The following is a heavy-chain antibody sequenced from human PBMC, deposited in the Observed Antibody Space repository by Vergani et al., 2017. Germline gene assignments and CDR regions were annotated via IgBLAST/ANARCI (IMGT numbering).Heavy chain of an antibody. V-gene: IGHV4-4*07. CDR3: ARAGPGAMTTVTTFDY. J-gene: IGHJ4*02. D-gene: IGHD4-17*01. Sequence: QVQLQESGPGLVKPSETLSLTCTVSGGSISSYYWSWIRQPAGKGLKWIGRIYTGGSTNYNPSLKSRVTISVDTSKNKFTLKLSSVTAADTAVYYCARAGPGAMTTVTTFDYWGQGTLVTVSS. CDR1: GGSISSYY. CDR2: IYTGGST.